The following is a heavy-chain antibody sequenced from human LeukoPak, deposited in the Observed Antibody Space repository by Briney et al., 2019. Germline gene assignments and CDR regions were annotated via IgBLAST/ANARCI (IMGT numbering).Heavy chain of an antibody. Sequence: SVKVSCKASGGTFSSCAISWVRQAPGQGLEWMGRIIPIFGIANYAQKFQGRVTITADKSTSTAYMELSSLRSEDTAVYYCARAYDSSGYYPFDYWGQGTLVTVSS. V-gene: IGHV1-69*04. D-gene: IGHD3-22*01. J-gene: IGHJ4*02. CDR1: GGTFSSCA. CDR2: IIPIFGIA. CDR3: ARAYDSSGYYPFDY.